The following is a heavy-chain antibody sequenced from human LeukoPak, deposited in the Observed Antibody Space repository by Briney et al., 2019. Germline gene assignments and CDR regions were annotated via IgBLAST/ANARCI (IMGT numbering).Heavy chain of an antibody. Sequence: GSVKVSCKASGYTFTSYDINWVRQATGQGLEWMGWMNPNSGNTGYAQKFQGRVTMTRDTSTSTVYMELSSLRSEDTAVYYCARGGIVGATPTNDYWGQGTLVTVSS. CDR3: ARGGIVGATPTNDY. D-gene: IGHD1-26*01. J-gene: IGHJ4*02. CDR2: MNPNSGNT. CDR1: GYTFTSYD. V-gene: IGHV1-8*01.